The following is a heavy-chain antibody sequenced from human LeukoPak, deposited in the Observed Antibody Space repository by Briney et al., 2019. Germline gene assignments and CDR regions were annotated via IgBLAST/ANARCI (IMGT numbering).Heavy chain of an antibody. CDR3: ARTITIFGVVPGDY. Sequence: ASVKLSCKASGYTFTDYYVHWVRQAPGQGLEWMGWISAYNGNTNYAQKLQGRVTMTTDTSTSTAYMELRSLRSDDTAVYYCARTITIFGVVPGDYWGQGTLVTVSS. V-gene: IGHV1-18*04. J-gene: IGHJ4*02. CDR1: GYTFTDYY. CDR2: ISAYNGNT. D-gene: IGHD3-3*01.